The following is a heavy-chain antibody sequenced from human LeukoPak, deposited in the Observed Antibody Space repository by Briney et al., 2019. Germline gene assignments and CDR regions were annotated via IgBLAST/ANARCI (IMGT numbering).Heavy chain of an antibody. J-gene: IGHJ6*03. Sequence: GRSLRLSCAASGFTFSNYGIHWVRQAPGKGLEWVTVISYDGSNKYYTDSVKGRFTISRDNSKNTLYLEMNSLRGEDTAVYYCVKDEVAVAARQPYYYMDVWGRGTTVTVSS. V-gene: IGHV3-30*18. CDR2: ISYDGSNK. D-gene: IGHD6-19*01. CDR1: GFTFSNYG. CDR3: VKDEVAVAARQPYYYMDV.